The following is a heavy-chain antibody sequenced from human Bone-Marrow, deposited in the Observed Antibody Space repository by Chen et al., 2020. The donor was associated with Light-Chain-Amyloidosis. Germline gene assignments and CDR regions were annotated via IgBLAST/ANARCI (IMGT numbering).Heavy chain of an antibody. J-gene: IGHJ3*01. D-gene: IGHD2-2*01. CDR1: GFVFNYYT. Sequence: EVQLVESGGGLVTPGGSLRLSCAASGFVFNYYTMNWVSQAPGHGLEWVASIISRSSVTHYAASVKGRFTISRDNGKNSLYLQMSSLRAGDTAIYYCARGAVLGLGKTTSCYDDAFDLWGQGTMVTVSS. CDR3: ARGAVLGLGKTTSCYDDAFDL. V-gene: IGHV3-21*02. CDR2: IISRSSVT.